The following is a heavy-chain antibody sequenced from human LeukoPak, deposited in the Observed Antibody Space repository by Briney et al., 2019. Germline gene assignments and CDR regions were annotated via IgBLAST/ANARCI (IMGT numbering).Heavy chain of an antibody. CDR1: GGSISSYY. V-gene: IGHV4-59*01. D-gene: IGHD3-22*01. CDR3: ARSRDYYDSSGYYSRFDY. Sequence: PSETLSLTCTVSGGSISSYYWSWIRQPPGKGLEWIGYIYYSGSTNYNPSPKSRVTISVDTSKNQFSLKLSSVTAADTAVYYCARSRDYYDSSGYYSRFDYWGQGTLVTVSS. J-gene: IGHJ4*02. CDR2: IYYSGST.